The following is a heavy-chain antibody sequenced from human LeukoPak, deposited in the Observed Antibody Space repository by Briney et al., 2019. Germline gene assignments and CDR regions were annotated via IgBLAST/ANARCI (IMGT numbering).Heavy chain of an antibody. CDR1: GLTFSSYA. Sequence: GGSLRLSCAASGLTFSSYAMTWVRQAPGKGLEWVSSISSSGASTYHADSVKGRFTISRDNSKNTVYLQMNSLTAEDTAIYYCAKDRGSSSPMRYYFDYWGQGTLVTVSS. J-gene: IGHJ4*02. D-gene: IGHD6-19*01. CDR2: ISSSGAST. V-gene: IGHV3-23*01. CDR3: AKDRGSSSPMRYYFDY.